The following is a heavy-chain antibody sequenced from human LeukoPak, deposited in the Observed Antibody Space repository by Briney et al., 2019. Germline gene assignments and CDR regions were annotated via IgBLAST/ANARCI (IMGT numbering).Heavy chain of an antibody. V-gene: IGHV4-30-2*01. D-gene: IGHD5-18*01. CDR3: ARGGIQLWFGARGNYFDY. J-gene: IGHJ4*02. CDR2: IYHSGNT. Sequence: SETLSLTCTVSGGSISSGGYYWSWIRQPPGKGLEWIGYIYHSGNTYYNPSLKSRVTISVDKSKNQFSLKLSSVTAADTAVYYCARGGIQLWFGARGNYFDYWGQGTLVTVSS. CDR1: GGSISSGGYY.